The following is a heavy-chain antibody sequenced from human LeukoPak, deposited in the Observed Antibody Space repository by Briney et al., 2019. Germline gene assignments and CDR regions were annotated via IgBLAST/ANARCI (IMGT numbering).Heavy chain of an antibody. D-gene: IGHD3-10*01. V-gene: IGHV1-2*02. CDR2: INPNSGGT. CDR3: ARLTVRGVINPFDY. J-gene: IGHJ4*02. Sequence: ASVKVSCKASGYTFTGYYMHWVRQAPGQGLEWMGWINPNSGGTNYAQTLQGRVTMTRDTSISTAYMELSRLRSDDTAVYYCARLTVRGVINPFDYWGQGTLVTVSS. CDR1: GYTFTGYY.